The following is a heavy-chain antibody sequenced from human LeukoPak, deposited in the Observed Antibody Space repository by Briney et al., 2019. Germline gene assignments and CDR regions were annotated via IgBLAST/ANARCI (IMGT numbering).Heavy chain of an antibody. CDR3: ANSKGLRYFDWPLDY. V-gene: IGHV3-30*18. J-gene: IGHJ4*02. CDR2: ISYDGSNK. Sequence: GSLRLSCAASGFTFSSYGMHWVRQAPGKGLEWVAVISYDGSNKYYADSVKGRFTISRDHSKNTLYLQMNSLRAEDTAVYYCANSKGLRYFDWPLDYWGQGTLVTVSS. CDR1: GFTFSSYG. D-gene: IGHD3-9*01.